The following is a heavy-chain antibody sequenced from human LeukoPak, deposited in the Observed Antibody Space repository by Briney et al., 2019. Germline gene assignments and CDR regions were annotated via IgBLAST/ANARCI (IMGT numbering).Heavy chain of an antibody. CDR2: INHSGST. J-gene: IGHJ6*02. CDR1: GGSFSGYY. V-gene: IGHV4-34*01. CDR3: AREVYYGSRRNYYGMDV. D-gene: IGHD3-10*01. Sequence: SETLSLTCAVYGGSFSGYYWNWIRQPPGKGLEWIGEINHSGSTNYNPSLKSRVTISVDTSKNQFSLKLSSVTAADTAVYYCAREVYYGSRRNYYGMDVWGQGTTVTVSS.